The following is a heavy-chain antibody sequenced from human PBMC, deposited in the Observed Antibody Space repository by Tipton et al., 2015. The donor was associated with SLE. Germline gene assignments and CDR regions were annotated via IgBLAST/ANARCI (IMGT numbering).Heavy chain of an antibody. CDR3: ASQGFCGGDCYSDY. Sequence: TLSLTCTVSDGSIRSTNYYWGWIRQPPGKGLEWIGSIFYTGSTYYNPSLKSRVTISLDTSKNQFSLKLSSVTAADTAVYYCASQGFCGGDCYSDYWGQGTPVTVSS. V-gene: IGHV4-39*07. D-gene: IGHD2-21*01. CDR1: DGSIRSTNYY. J-gene: IGHJ4*02. CDR2: IFYTGST.